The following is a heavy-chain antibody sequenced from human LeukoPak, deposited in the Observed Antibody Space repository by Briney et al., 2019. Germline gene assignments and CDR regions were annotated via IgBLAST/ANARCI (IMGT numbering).Heavy chain of an antibody. CDR1: GYTFTSYD. CDR2: MNPNSGNT. J-gene: IGHJ5*02. CDR3: ARGRRGDFWSGYSKNWFDP. V-gene: IGHV1-8*01. Sequence: ASVKVSCKASGYTFTSYDINWVRQATGQGLEWMGWMNPNSGNTGYAQKFQGRVTMTRNTSISTAYMELSSLRSEDTAVYYCARGRRGDFWSGYSKNWFDPWGQGTLVTVSS. D-gene: IGHD3-3*01.